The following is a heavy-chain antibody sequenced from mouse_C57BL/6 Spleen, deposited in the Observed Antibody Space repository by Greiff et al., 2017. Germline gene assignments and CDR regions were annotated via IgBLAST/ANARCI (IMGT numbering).Heavy chain of an antibody. Sequence: DVQLVESGGDLVKPGGSLKLSCAASGFTFSSYGMSWVRQTPDKRLEWVATISSGGSYTYYPDSVKGRFTISIDNAKNTLYLQRSSLKSEDTAMYYCARLTYDAMDDWGQGTSVTVSS. CDR2: ISSGGSYT. J-gene: IGHJ4*01. V-gene: IGHV5-6*01. CDR1: GFTFSSYG. CDR3: ARLTYDAMDD.